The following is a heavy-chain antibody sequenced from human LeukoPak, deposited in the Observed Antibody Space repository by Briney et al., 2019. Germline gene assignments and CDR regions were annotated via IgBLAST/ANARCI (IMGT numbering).Heavy chain of an antibody. V-gene: IGHV4-39*07. J-gene: IGHJ4*02. CDR1: GGSISSSTYY. Sequence: SETLSLTCTVSGGSISSSTYYWGWVRQPPGKGLEWIGSIYYSGSTSYNPSLQSRVTISVDTSKNQFSLKLRSVTAADTAVYFCATQVIYSAYWGQGTLVTVSS. CDR3: ATQVIYSAY. D-gene: IGHD2-21*01. CDR2: IYYSGST.